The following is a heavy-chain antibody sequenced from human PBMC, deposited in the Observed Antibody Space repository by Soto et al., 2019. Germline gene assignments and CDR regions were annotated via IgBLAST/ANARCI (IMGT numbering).Heavy chain of an antibody. Sequence: QVQLVQSGAEVKKPGASVKVSCKASGFTFNNYFFHWVRQAPRQGLEWMGIISPYDGSTNYEQSLQGRVTMTSDTSTSTVYMELSSLRSEDTAVYYCARGDGRGSTGFYYYYGMDVWGHGTMVTVSS. D-gene: IGHD1-26*01. CDR1: GFTFNNYF. V-gene: IGHV1-46*02. CDR3: ARGDGRGSTGFYYYYGMDV. CDR2: ISPYDGST. J-gene: IGHJ6*02.